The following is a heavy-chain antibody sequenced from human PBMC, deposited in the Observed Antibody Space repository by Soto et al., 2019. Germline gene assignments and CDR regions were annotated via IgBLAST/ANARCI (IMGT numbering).Heavy chain of an antibody. J-gene: IGHJ4*02. CDR1: GFTFSSYA. V-gene: IGHV3-23*01. Sequence: GGSLRLSCAASGFTFSSYAMNWVRQAPGKGLEWVSTISPSSATTYYADSVKGRFTISRDNSENTLYLQMNTLRGEDTAVYYCAKFATGYSTGWFVDYWGQGALVTVSS. CDR2: ISPSSATT. CDR3: AKFATGYSTGWFVDY. D-gene: IGHD6-19*01.